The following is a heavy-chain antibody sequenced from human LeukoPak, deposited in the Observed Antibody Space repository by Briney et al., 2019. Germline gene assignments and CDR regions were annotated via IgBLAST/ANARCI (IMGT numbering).Heavy chain of an antibody. D-gene: IGHD2/OR15-2a*01. CDR3: TTDLPRSTSCSHDY. J-gene: IGHJ4*02. CDR2: IKRDIDGGTT. CDR1: GFTFSNSW. V-gene: IGHV3-15*01. Sequence: GGSLRLSCAGSGFTFSNSWMLWVRQAPGRGLEWVARIKRDIDGGTTDYAAPVKGRFTITRDDSENTLYLQMNSLKTEDTAVYYCTTDLPRSTSCSHDYWGQGTQVTASS.